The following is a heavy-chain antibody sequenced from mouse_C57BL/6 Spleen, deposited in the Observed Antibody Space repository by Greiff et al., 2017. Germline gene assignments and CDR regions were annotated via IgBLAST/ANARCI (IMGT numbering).Heavy chain of an antibody. CDR1: GYTFTDYY. CDR2: IDPRDGST. V-gene: IGHV1-78*01. D-gene: IGHD4-1*01. J-gene: IGHJ2*01. CDR3: ARSANWGGYFDY. Sequence: QVQLQQSGAELVKPGASVKLSCKASGYTFTDYYMHWVKQRPEQGLEWIGYIDPRDGSTKYNEKFKGKATLTADKSSSTAYLQLNRLTSEDSAVYFCARSANWGGYFDYWGQGTTLTVSS.